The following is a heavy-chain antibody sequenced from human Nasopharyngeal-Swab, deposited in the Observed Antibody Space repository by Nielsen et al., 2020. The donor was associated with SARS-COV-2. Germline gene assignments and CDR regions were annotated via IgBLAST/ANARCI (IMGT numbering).Heavy chain of an antibody. D-gene: IGHD1-7*01. J-gene: IGHJ4*02. CDR3: ARGGNYAPFDY. Sequence: GGSLRLSCEASGFIFSSYWMSWVRQAPGKGLEWVANIKQDGSEKNYVDSVKGRFSISRDTTKNSLYLQMNSLRAEDTAVYYCARGGNYAPFDYWGQGTLVTVSS. V-gene: IGHV3-7*01. CDR1: GFIFSSYW. CDR2: IKQDGSEK.